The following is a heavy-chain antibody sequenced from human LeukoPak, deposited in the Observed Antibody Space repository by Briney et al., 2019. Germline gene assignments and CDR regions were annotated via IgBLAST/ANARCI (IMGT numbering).Heavy chain of an antibody. Sequence: PGGSLRLSCAASGFTSSSYSMNWVRQAPGKGLEWVSSISSSSSYIYYADSVKGRFTISRDNAKNSLYLQMNSLRAEDTAVYYCARGDGYNYYYYYYMDVWGKGTTVTVSS. J-gene: IGHJ6*03. D-gene: IGHD5-24*01. CDR3: ARGDGYNYYYYYYMDV. CDR1: GFTSSSYS. CDR2: ISSSSSYI. V-gene: IGHV3-21*01.